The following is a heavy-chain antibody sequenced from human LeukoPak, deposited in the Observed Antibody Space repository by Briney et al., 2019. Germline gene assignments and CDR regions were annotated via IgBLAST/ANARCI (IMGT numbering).Heavy chain of an antibody. V-gene: IGHV3-66*01. Sequence: GGSLRLSCAASGLTVTNNYWTWVRQPPGKGPEWISLIYSNGDTRYADSVKGRFTFSRDNSKNTLYLQMNSLRAEDTAVYYCTYGDYPLTYWGQGTLVSVSS. J-gene: IGHJ4*02. CDR1: GLTVTNNY. CDR3: TYGDYPLTY. D-gene: IGHD4-17*01. CDR2: IYSNGDT.